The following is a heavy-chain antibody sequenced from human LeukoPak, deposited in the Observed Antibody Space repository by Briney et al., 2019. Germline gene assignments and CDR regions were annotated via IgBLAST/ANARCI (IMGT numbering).Heavy chain of an antibody. J-gene: IGHJ4*02. CDR3: AKGLQPWAPIDY. Sequence: GGSLRLSCAASGFTFSSYGMHWARHAPAKGLECVAVISYDGSNKYYADSVKGRFTIPRDNSKNTLYLQMNNLRAEDTAVYYCAKGLQPWAPIDYWGQGTLVTVSS. CDR2: ISYDGSNK. CDR1: GFTFSSYG. V-gene: IGHV3-30*18. D-gene: IGHD5-18*01.